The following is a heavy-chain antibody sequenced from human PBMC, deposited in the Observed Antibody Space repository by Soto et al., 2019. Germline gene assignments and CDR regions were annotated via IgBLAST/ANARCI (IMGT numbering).Heavy chain of an antibody. CDR1: GGTFSSYA. D-gene: IGHD6-13*01. CDR3: ARGGIAAQAGNFDY. CDR2: IIPIFGTA. V-gene: IGHV1-69*06. J-gene: IGHJ4*02. Sequence: QVQLVQSGAEVKKPGSSVKVSCKASGGTFSSYAISWVRQAPGQGLEWMGGIIPIFGTANYAQKFQGRVTITADKSTSTAYMGLSSLRSEDTAVYYCARGGIAAQAGNFDYWGQGTLVTVSS.